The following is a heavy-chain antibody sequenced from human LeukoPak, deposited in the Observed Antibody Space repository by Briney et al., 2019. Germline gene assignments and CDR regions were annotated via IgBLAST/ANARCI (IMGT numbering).Heavy chain of an antibody. J-gene: IGHJ4*02. CDR2: IDPSDSYN. CDR3: ARHPRGRLIVVVPAAIDY. V-gene: IGHV5-10-1*01. CDR1: GYRFTSYW. D-gene: IGHD2-2*02. Sequence: GESLKISFKGSGYRFTSYWISWGRPRPGKGGGWMGRIDPSDSYNNYSPSFQGHVTISADKSISTAYLQWSSLKASDTAMYYCARHPRGRLIVVVPAAIDYWGQGTLVTVSS.